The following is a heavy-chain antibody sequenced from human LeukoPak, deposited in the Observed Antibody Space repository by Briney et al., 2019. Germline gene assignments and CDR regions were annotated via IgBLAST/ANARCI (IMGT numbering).Heavy chain of an antibody. CDR1: GGSVSSGSYY. V-gene: IGHV4-61*01. Sequence: SETLSLTCTVSGGSVSSGSYYWNWIRQPPGKGLEWIGYIYYGGSTNYNPSLKSRVTISVDTSKNQFPLKLSSVTAADTAVYYCARTYGSFLFDYWGQGTLVTVSS. CDR3: ARTYGSFLFDY. D-gene: IGHD6-6*01. CDR2: IYYGGST. J-gene: IGHJ4*02.